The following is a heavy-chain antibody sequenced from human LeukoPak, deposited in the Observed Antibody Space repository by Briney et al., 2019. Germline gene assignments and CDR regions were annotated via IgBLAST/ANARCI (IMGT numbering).Heavy chain of an antibody. CDR2: ISSSSSYI. CDR1: GFTFSSYS. Sequence: PGGSLRLSCAASGFTFSSYSMNWVRQAPGKGLEWVSSISSSSSYIYYADSVKGRFTISRDNAKNSLYLQMNSLRAEDTAVYYCAREVEEWNDWGGLDYWGQGTLVTVSS. J-gene: IGHJ4*02. D-gene: IGHD1-1*01. V-gene: IGHV3-21*01. CDR3: AREVEEWNDWGGLDY.